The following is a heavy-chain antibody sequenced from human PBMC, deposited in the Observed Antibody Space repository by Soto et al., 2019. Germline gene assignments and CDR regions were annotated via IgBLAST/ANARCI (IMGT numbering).Heavy chain of an antibody. V-gene: IGHV3-23*01. CDR2: ISGSGQTT. CDR1: GFTFSSYS. D-gene: IGHD4-4*01. J-gene: IGHJ4*02. Sequence: GGSLRLSCAASGFTFSSYSLSWLRQAPGKGLEWVSGISGSGQTTHYRDSVKGRFTISRDNFRNTLYLQVNSLRADDTAVYFCAISRGDSWTTYFFDYWGQGALVTVSS. CDR3: AISRGDSWTTYFFDY.